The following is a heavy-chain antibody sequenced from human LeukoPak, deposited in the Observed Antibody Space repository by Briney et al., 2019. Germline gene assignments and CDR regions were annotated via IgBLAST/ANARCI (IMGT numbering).Heavy chain of an antibody. J-gene: IGHJ1*01. CDR2: FDPEDGET. CDR3: AAPPNDYGDYGYFQY. CDR1: GYTLTELS. D-gene: IGHD4-17*01. V-gene: IGHV1-24*01. Sequence: ASVKVSCKVSGYTLTELSMHWVRQAPGKGLEWMGGFDPEDGETIYAQKFQGRVTMTEDTSTDTAYMELSSLRSEDTAVYYCAAPPNDYGDYGYFQYWGQGTLVTVSS.